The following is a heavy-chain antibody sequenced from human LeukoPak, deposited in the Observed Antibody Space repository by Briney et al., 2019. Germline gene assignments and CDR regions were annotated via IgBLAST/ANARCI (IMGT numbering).Heavy chain of an antibody. V-gene: IGHV3-49*04. Sequence: PGGSLRLSCAASGIIFSEFGMSWVRQAPGKGLEWVGFIRSKAYGGTTEYAASVKGRFTISRDDSKSIAYLQMNSLKTEDTAVYYCTSALDDAFDIWGQGTMVTVSS. J-gene: IGHJ3*02. CDR2: IRSKAYGGTT. CDR1: GIIFSEFG. CDR3: TSALDDAFDI.